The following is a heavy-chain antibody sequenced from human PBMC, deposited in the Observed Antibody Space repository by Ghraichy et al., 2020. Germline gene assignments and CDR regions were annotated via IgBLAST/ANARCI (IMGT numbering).Heavy chain of an antibody. Sequence: SVKVSCKASGGTFSSYAISWVRQAPGQGLEWMGGIIPIFGTANYAQKFQGRVTITADESTSTAYMELSSLRSEDTAVYYCARDPYYYGSGSYPSYWYFDLWGRGTLVTVSS. CDR3: ARDPYYYGSGSYPSYWYFDL. V-gene: IGHV1-69*13. D-gene: IGHD3-10*01. CDR2: IIPIFGTA. J-gene: IGHJ2*01. CDR1: GGTFSSYA.